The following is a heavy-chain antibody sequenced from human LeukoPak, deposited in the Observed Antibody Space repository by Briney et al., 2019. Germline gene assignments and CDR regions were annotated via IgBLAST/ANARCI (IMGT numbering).Heavy chain of an antibody. CDR2: IHTSGTT. CDR3: AREGLDYGATLNWFDP. D-gene: IGHD4/OR15-4a*01. CDR1: GGSISGGSYS. Sequence: PSQTLSLTCTVSGGSISGGSYSWSWIRQPAGKGLEWLGRIHTSGTTYYNPSLKSRVTISIDTSRNQFSLKVTSVTAADTAVYYCAREGLDYGATLNWFDPWGQGTLVTVSS. V-gene: IGHV4-61*02. J-gene: IGHJ5*02.